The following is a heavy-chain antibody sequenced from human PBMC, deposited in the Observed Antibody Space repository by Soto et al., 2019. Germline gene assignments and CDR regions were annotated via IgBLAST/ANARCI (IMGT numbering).Heavy chain of an antibody. J-gene: IGHJ6*02. Sequence: QVQLVESGGGVVQPGRSLRLSCAASGFTFSSYGMHWVRQAPGKGLEWVAVIWYDGSNKYYADSVKGRFTISRDNSKKTLDLQMNSLRAEDTAVYYCARDGAGRYGMDVWGQGTTVTVSS. CDR2: IWYDGSNK. D-gene: IGHD1-26*01. V-gene: IGHV3-33*01. CDR3: ARDGAGRYGMDV. CDR1: GFTFSSYG.